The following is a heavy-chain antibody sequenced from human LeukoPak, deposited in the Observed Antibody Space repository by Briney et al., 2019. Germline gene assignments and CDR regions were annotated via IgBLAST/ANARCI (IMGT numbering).Heavy chain of an antibody. J-gene: IGHJ4*02. CDR1: GYTLTELS. Sequence: ASVKVSCKVSGYTLTELSMHWVRQAPGKGLEWMGGFDPEDGETIYAQKFQGRVTMTEDTSTDTAYMELSSLRSEDTAVYYCATDPHYYYEQTGDYWGQGTLVTVSS. CDR2: FDPEDGET. CDR3: ATDPHYYYEQTGDY. D-gene: IGHD3-22*01. V-gene: IGHV1-24*01.